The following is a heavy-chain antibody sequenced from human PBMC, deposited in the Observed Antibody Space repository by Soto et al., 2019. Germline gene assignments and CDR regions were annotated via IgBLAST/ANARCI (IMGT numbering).Heavy chain of an antibody. CDR3: ARGHQYYYGSGSYVRYYYYGMDV. CDR2: INHSGST. CDR1: GGSFSGYY. J-gene: IGHJ6*02. Sequence: QVQLQQWGAGLLKPSETLSLTCAVYGGSFSGYYWSWIRQPPGKGLEWIGEINHSGSTNYNPSLKSRVTISVDTSKNQFSLKLSSVTAAATAVYYCARGHQYYYGSGSYVRYYYYGMDVWGQGTTVTVSS. V-gene: IGHV4-34*01. D-gene: IGHD3-10*01.